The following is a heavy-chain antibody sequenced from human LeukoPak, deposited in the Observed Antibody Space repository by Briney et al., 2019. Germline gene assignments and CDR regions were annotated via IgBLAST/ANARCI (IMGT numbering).Heavy chain of an antibody. V-gene: IGHV4-59*01. CDR3: ARGPRIAAAADFDY. D-gene: IGHD6-13*01. CDR2: IYYSGST. Sequence: PSETLSLTCTVSGGSITHYYWTWIRQPPGKGLEWIGYIYYSGSTNYNPSLKSRVTISVDTSKNQFSLKLSSVTAADTAVYYCARGPRIAAAADFDYWGQGTLVTVSS. CDR1: GGSITHYY. J-gene: IGHJ4*02.